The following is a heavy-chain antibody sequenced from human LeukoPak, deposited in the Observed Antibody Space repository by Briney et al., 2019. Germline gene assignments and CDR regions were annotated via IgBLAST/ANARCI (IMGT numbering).Heavy chain of an antibody. D-gene: IGHD5-18*01. Sequence: GASVKVSCKASGGTFSSYAISWVRQAPGQGLEWMGGIIPIFGTANYAQKFQGRVTITADESTSTAYMELSSLRSEDTAVYYCARAYRGYSYGNFDYWGQGTLVTVSS. CDR1: GGTFSSYA. V-gene: IGHV1-69*13. CDR2: IIPIFGTA. J-gene: IGHJ4*02. CDR3: ARAYRGYSYGNFDY.